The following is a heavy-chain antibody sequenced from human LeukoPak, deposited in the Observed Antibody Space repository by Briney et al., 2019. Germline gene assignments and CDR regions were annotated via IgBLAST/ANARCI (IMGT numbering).Heavy chain of an antibody. V-gene: IGHV3-23*01. CDR3: AKDYYYDSSGYYYYFDY. Sequence: PGGSLRLPCAASGFTFSSYAMSWVRQAPGKGLEWVSAISGSGGSTYYADSVKGRFTISRDNSKNTLYLQMNSLRAEDTAVYYCAKDYYYDSSGYYYYFDYWGQGTLVTVSS. D-gene: IGHD3-22*01. CDR1: GFTFSSYA. CDR2: ISGSGGST. J-gene: IGHJ4*02.